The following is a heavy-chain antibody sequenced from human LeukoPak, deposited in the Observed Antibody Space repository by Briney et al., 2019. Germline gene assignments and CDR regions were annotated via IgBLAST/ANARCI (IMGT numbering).Heavy chain of an antibody. V-gene: IGHV3-23*01. CDR1: GFIFSNYF. CDR2: ISGNDGRT. CDR3: AKNSGYNWQYFFDY. J-gene: IGHJ4*02. D-gene: IGHD6-25*01. Sequence: GGSLRLSCAASGFIFSNYFFVWVRQAPGKGLELISGISGNDGRTYFADSVKGRFTISRDNSKNTVYLQMNSLRAEDVAVYFCAKNSGYNWQYFFDYWGQETLVTVSS.